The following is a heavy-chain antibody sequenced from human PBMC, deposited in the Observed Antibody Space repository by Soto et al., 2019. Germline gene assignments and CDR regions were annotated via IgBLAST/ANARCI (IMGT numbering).Heavy chain of an antibody. CDR1: GYTFTSYG. CDR3: ATFRDKGVLRFLAGMGRLKRNYYYYIDV. V-gene: IGHV1-18*01. Sequence: QVQLVQSGAEVKKPGASVKVSCKASGYTFTSYGISWVRQAPGQGLEWMGWISAYNGNTNYAQKLQGRVTMTTDTSTSTAYMELRSLRSEDTAVYYCATFRDKGVLRFLAGMGRLKRNYYYYIDVWGKGTTVTVSS. D-gene: IGHD3-3*01. CDR2: ISAYNGNT. J-gene: IGHJ6*03.